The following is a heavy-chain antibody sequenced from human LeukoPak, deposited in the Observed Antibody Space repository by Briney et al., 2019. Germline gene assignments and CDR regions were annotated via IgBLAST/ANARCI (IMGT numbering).Heavy chain of an antibody. CDR2: IYPRDGST. CDR3: ARDQEGFDY. J-gene: IGHJ4*02. Sequence: ASVKVSCKASGYSFTGYYIHWVRQAPGQGLEWMGMIYPRDGSTSYAQKFQGRVTVTRDTSTSTVHMELSGLRSEDTAVYYCARDQEGFDYWGQGTLVTVSS. V-gene: IGHV1-46*01. CDR1: GYSFTGYY.